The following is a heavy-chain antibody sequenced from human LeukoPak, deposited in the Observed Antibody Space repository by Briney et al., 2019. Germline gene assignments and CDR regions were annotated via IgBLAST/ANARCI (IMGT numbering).Heavy chain of an antibody. CDR2: KSYDGVNT. CDR1: GFTFSSYT. J-gene: IGHJ4*02. CDR3: ARAHIVVVTATTFDY. D-gene: IGHD2-21*02. V-gene: IGHV3-30-3*01. Sequence: GGSLRLSCAASGFTFSSYTMHWLRQAPGKGLEWVAVKSYDGVNTFYADSVKGRFTISRDNSKNTLYLQMNSLRAEDTAVYYCARAHIVVVTATTFDYWGQGTLVTVSS.